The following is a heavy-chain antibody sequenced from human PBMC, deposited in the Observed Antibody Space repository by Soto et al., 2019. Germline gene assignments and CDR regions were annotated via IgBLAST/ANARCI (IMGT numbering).Heavy chain of an antibody. CDR3: VKDGSSGWPYYYGMDV. J-gene: IGHJ6*02. V-gene: IGHV3-30*18. CDR1: GFTFSSYG. CDR2: ISYDGRNK. Sequence: GGSLRLSCAASGFTFSSYGMHWVRQAPGKGLEWVAVISYDGRNKYYADSVKGRFTISRDNSKNTLYLQMSSLRPEDTAVYYCVKDGSSGWPYYYGMDVWGQGTTVTVS. D-gene: IGHD6-19*01.